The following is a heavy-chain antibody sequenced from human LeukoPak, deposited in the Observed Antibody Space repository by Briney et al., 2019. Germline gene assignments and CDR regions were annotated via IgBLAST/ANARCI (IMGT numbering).Heavy chain of an antibody. J-gene: IGHJ4*02. Sequence: SETLSLTCTVSGYSISSSYWSCIGRPPRKGLEWIGYIYYSGSTNYNPSFKRRVAISVDTSKNQFSLKLSSVTAADTAVYYCATWGIAVAGTFDYWGQGTLVTVST. CDR1: GYSISSSY. V-gene: IGHV4-59*08. D-gene: IGHD6-19*01. CDR2: IYYSGST. CDR3: ATWGIAVAGTFDY.